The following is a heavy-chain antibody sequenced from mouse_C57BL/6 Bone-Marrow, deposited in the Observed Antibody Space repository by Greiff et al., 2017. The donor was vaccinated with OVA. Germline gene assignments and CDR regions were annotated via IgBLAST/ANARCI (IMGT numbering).Heavy chain of an antibody. CDR1: GFTFSDYY. J-gene: IGHJ4*01. Sequence: EVQRVESGGGLVQPGGSLKLSCAASGFTFSDYYMYWVRQTPEKRLEWVAYISNGGGSTYYPDTVKGRFTISRDNAKNTLYLQMSRLKSEDTAMYYCARQGDYYGSYAMDYWGQGTSVTVSS. D-gene: IGHD1-1*01. CDR3: ARQGDYYGSYAMDY. V-gene: IGHV5-12*01. CDR2: ISNGGGST.